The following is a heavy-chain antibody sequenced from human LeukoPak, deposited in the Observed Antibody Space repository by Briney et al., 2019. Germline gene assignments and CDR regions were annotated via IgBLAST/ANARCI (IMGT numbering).Heavy chain of an antibody. CDR3: AKDIGVIAAAGYFDY. J-gene: IGHJ4*02. CDR2: ISWNSGSI. Sequence: GGSLRLSCAASGFTFNDYAMHWVRQAPGKGLEWVSGISWNSGSIGYADSVKGRFTISRDNAKNSLYLQMNSLRAEDTALYYCAKDIGVIAAAGYFDYWGQGTLVTVSS. CDR1: GFTFNDYA. D-gene: IGHD6-13*01. V-gene: IGHV3-9*01.